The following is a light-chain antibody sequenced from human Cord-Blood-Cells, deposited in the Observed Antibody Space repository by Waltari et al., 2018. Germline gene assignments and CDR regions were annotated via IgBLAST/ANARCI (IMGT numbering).Light chain of an antibody. Sequence: QSALTQPASVSGSPGHSITLSCTGTRSDLCGYNYVSWYQQHTGKAPKLMIYEVSNRHSGVSNRFSGSKSGNTTSLTISGLQAEDEADYYCSSYTSSSTVVFGGGTKLTVL. V-gene: IGLV2-14*01. CDR1: RSDLCGYNY. CDR3: SSYTSSSTVV. J-gene: IGLJ2*01. CDR2: EVS.